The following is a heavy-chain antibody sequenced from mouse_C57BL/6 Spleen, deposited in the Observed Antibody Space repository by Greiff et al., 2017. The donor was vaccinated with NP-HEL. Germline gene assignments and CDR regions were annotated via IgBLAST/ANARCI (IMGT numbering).Heavy chain of an antibody. CDR1: GYTFTSYW. Sequence: VQLQQPGTELVKPGASVKLSCKASGYTFTSYWMHWVKQRPGQGLEWIGNINPSNGGTNYNEKFKSKATLTVDKSSSTAYMQLSSLTSEDSAVYYYARKGNYYGSGYSYAMDYWGQGTSVTVSS. CDR2: INPSNGGT. CDR3: ARKGNYYGSGYSYAMDY. J-gene: IGHJ4*01. D-gene: IGHD1-1*01. V-gene: IGHV1-53*01.